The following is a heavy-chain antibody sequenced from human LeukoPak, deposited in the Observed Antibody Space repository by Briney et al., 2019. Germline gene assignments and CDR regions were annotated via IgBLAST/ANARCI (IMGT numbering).Heavy chain of an antibody. J-gene: IGHJ4*02. Sequence: AGGSLTLTCAASGFTFTSYWLSWVRQPPGKGLEWVGNINQDGSVKYYVDSVKGRFTISRDNAKSSLYLQMNSLRAEDTAVYYCATSRDSSGVDWGQGNLVTVSS. V-gene: IGHV3-7*01. CDR3: ATSRDSSGVD. CDR2: INQDGSVK. CDR1: GFTFTSYW. D-gene: IGHD3-22*01.